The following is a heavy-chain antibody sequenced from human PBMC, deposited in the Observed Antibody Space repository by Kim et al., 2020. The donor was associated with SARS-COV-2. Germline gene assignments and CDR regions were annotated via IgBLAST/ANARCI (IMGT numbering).Heavy chain of an antibody. Sequence: SETLSLTCTVSGGSISSYYWSWIRQPPGKGLEWIGYIYYSGSTNYNPSLKSRVTISVDTSKNQFSLKLSSVTAADTAVYYCARCRGSGWYYFDYWGQGTLVTVSS. V-gene: IGHV4-59*08. CDR2: IYYSGST. CDR3: ARCRGSGWYYFDY. CDR1: GGSISSYY. D-gene: IGHD6-19*01. J-gene: IGHJ4*02.